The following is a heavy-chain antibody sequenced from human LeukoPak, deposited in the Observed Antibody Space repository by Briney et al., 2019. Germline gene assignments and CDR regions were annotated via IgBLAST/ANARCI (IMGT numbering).Heavy chain of an antibody. D-gene: IGHD3-10*01. Sequence: SETLSLTCAVYGGSFSGYYWSWIRQPPGKGLEWIGEINHSGSTNYNPFLKSRVTISVDTSKNQFSLKLSSVTAADTAVYYCASIRGETALDYWGQGTLVTVSS. CDR2: INHSGST. J-gene: IGHJ4*02. CDR3: ASIRGETALDY. V-gene: IGHV4-34*01. CDR1: GGSFSGYY.